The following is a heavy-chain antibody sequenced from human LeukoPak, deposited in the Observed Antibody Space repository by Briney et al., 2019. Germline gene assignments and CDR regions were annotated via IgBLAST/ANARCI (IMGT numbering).Heavy chain of an antibody. CDR1: GFTFTSSG. CDR2: ISSSGSTI. D-gene: IGHD3-10*02. Sequence: GGSLRLSCTASGFTFTSSGMSWVRQAPGKGLEWVSYISSSGSTIYYADSVKGRFTISRDNAKNSLYLQMNSLRAEDTAVYYCAELGITMIGGVWGKGTTVTISS. V-gene: IGHV3-48*04. J-gene: IGHJ6*04. CDR3: AELGITMIGGV.